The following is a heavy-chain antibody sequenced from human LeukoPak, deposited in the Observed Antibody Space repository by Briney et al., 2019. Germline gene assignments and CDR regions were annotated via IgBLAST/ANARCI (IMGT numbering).Heavy chain of an antibody. D-gene: IGHD1-1*01. Sequence: GGSLRLSCTASGFTFVKYGLSWVRQAPGKGLEWLGFIRNQAHGGTTEYATSVKGRFTFSRDDSKRIAYLQMDSLKTEAVAVYYCTIDSSSTMPPRYWGQGTLVTVSS. CDR1: GFTFVKYG. CDR3: TIDSSSTMPPRY. V-gene: IGHV3-49*04. J-gene: IGHJ4*02. CDR2: IRNQAHGGTT.